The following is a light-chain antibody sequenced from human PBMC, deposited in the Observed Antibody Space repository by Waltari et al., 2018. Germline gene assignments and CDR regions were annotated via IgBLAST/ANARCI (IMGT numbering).Light chain of an antibody. CDR2: RAA. Sequence: DIQMTQSPSTLSASLGDTVTITCRSSENALRYLAWYQQRPGKATKLLIYRAANLEIGVSSRFSGRGSGTDFTLTINNLQPDDFATYYCQQYNEYPWTFGQGTKVEIK. CDR1: ENALRY. V-gene: IGKV1-5*03. CDR3: QQYNEYPWT. J-gene: IGKJ1*01.